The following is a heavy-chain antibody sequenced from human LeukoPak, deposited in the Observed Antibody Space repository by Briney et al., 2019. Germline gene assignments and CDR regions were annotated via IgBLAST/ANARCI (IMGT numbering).Heavy chain of an antibody. J-gene: IGHJ4*02. CDR3: ARAISPGTSTPDY. CDR2: IIPIFGTA. D-gene: IGHD1-7*01. V-gene: IGHV1-69*13. CDR1: GGTFSSYA. Sequence: ASVKVSCKASGGTFSSYAISWVRQAPGQGLEWMGGIIPIFGTANYAQKFQGRVTITADESTSTAYMELSSLRSEDTAVYYCARAISPGTSTPDYWGQGTLVTVFS.